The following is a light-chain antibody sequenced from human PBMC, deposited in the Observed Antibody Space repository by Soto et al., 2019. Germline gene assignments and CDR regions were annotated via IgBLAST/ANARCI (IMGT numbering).Light chain of an antibody. Sequence: QSVLTQPPSASGTPGQRVTISCSGSSSNIGSHTVNWYQHLPGTAPKLLMHSNSQRPSGVPDRFSGSKSGTSASLAISGLQSEDEADYYCAGWDSSLNGYVPGTGTKVTVL. CDR2: SNS. CDR1: SSNIGSHT. V-gene: IGLV1-44*01. CDR3: AGWDSSLNGYV. J-gene: IGLJ1*01.